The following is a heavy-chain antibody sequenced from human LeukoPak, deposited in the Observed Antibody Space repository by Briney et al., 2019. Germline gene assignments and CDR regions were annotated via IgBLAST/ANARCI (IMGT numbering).Heavy chain of an antibody. CDR2: ISGSGGST. CDR3: AKDHYDFWSGYSYLFDY. V-gene: IGHV3-23*01. J-gene: IGHJ4*02. Sequence: GGSLRLSCAASGFTFSSYAMSWVRQAPGKGLGWVSAISGSGGSTYYADSVKGRFTISRDNSKNTLYLQMNSLRAEDTAVYYCAKDHYDFWSGYSYLFDYWGQGTLVTVSS. D-gene: IGHD3-3*01. CDR1: GFTFSSYA.